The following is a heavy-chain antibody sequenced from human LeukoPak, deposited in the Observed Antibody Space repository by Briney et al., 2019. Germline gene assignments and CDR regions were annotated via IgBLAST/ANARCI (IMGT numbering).Heavy chain of an antibody. Sequence: PGGSLRLSCAASGFTFSSYAMSWVRQAPGKGLEWVSAIGGSGSTTYYADSVKGRFTISRDNSKNTLYLQMNSLRAEDTAVYYCAKDTASSWWYFDLWGCGTLVTVSS. CDR2: IGGSGSTT. V-gene: IGHV3-23*01. D-gene: IGHD5-18*01. CDR3: AKDTASSWWYFDL. CDR1: GFTFSSYA. J-gene: IGHJ2*01.